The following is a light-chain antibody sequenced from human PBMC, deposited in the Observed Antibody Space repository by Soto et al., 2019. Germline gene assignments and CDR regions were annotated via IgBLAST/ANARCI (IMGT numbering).Light chain of an antibody. V-gene: IGLV2-23*01. CDR1: SSDVGSYNL. CDR2: EGS. J-gene: IGLJ2*01. Sequence: QSALTQPASVSGSPGRSITISCTGTSSDVGSYNLVSWYQQQPGKAPKLMIYEGSKRPSGVSNRFSGSKSGNTASLTISGLQAEDEADYHCCSYAGSSMVFGGGTKLTVL. CDR3: CSYAGSSMV.